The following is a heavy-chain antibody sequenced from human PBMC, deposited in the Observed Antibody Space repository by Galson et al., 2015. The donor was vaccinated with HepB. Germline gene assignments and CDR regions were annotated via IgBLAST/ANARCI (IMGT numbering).Heavy chain of an antibody. Sequence: SLRLSCAASGSTFSSYAMHWVRQAPGKGLEWVAVISYDGSNKYYADSVKGRFTISRDNSKNTLYLQMNSLRAEDTAVYYCARNYYDSTGYRDYWGQGTLVTVSS. D-gene: IGHD3-22*01. CDR2: ISYDGSNK. J-gene: IGHJ4*02. V-gene: IGHV3-30-3*02. CDR3: ARNYYDSTGYRDY. CDR1: GSTFSSYA.